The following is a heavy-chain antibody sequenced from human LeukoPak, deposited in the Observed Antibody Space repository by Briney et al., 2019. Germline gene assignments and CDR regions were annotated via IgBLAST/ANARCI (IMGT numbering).Heavy chain of an antibody. D-gene: IGHD6-6*01. V-gene: IGHV1-69*05. CDR2: IIPSFRTT. CDR3: ARGRSMAVLNYFDY. J-gene: IGHJ4*02. Sequence: ASVKVSSKASGDTLSNHPISWVRQAPGQGLEWMGGIIPSFRTTNYAQKFQGRVTISTDKSTSTAYMELSSLRSDDTAVYYCARGRSMAVLNYFDYWGQGTLVTVSS. CDR1: GDTLSNHP.